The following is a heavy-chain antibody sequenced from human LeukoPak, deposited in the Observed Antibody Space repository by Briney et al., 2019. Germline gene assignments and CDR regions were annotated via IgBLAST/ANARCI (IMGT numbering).Heavy chain of an antibody. CDR2: IYYSGST. J-gene: IGHJ4*02. Sequence: SQTLSLTCTVSGGSLSSGGYYWSWIRQHPGTGLEWIGYIYYSGSTYYNPSLKSRVTISVDTSNTQFSLTLTSVPPAATPVYYCARDRNYSGSRSSLDYWGQGTLVTVSS. D-gene: IGHD3-10*01. CDR3: ARDRNYSGSRSSLDY. CDR1: GGSLSSGGYY. V-gene: IGHV4-31*03.